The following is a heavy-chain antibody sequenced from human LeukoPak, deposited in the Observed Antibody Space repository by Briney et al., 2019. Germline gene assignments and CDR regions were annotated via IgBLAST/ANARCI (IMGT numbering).Heavy chain of an antibody. V-gene: IGHV4-39*07. CDR1: GGSISSSSYY. CDR2: MYYSGST. CDR3: ARDGRDSSGYYKRSGFDY. D-gene: IGHD3-22*01. Sequence: SETLSLTCTVSGGSISSSSYYWGWIRQPPGKGLEWIGIMYYSGSTYYNPSLKSRVTISVDTSKNQFSLKLSSVTAADTAVYYCARDGRDSSGYYKRSGFDYWGQGTLVTVSS. J-gene: IGHJ4*02.